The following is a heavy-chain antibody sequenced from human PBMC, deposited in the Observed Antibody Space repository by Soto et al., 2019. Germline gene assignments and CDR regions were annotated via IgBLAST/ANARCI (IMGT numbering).Heavy chain of an antibody. CDR2: ISTYNGNT. CDR1: GYPFTTYG. J-gene: IGHJ4*02. V-gene: IGHV1-18*04. Sequence: GAAVKVSCQASGYPFTTYGITWVRQAPGQGLEWMGWISTYNGNTNYAQSLQGRVTLTRETSSTTAYMEMRSLRSDDTAVYYCARVITTCGVVSTGPDHWGQGNLVTVAS. CDR3: ARVITTCGVVSTGPDH. D-gene: IGHD3-3*01.